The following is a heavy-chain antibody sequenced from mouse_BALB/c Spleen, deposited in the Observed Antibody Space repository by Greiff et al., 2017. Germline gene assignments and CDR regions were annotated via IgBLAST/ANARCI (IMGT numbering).Heavy chain of an antibody. V-gene: IGHV5-12-1*01. CDR2: ISSGGGST. CDR3: ARPLFIATVVATDWFAY. CDR1: GFSFSSYD. Sequence: EVQGVESGGGLVKPGGSLKLSCAASGFSFSSYDMSWVRQTPEKRLEWVAYISSGGGSTYYPDTVKGRFTISRDNAKNTLYLQMSGLKSEDTAMYYCARPLFIATVVATDWFAYWGQGTLVTVSA. D-gene: IGHD1-1*01. J-gene: IGHJ3*01.